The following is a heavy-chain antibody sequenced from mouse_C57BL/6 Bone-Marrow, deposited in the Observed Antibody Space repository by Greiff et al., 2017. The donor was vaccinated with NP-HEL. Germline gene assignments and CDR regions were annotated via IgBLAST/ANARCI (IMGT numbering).Heavy chain of an antibody. D-gene: IGHD2-1*01. CDR3: TRCYYGTKGYYFDY. J-gene: IGHJ2*01. V-gene: IGHV1-15*01. Sequence: QVQLQQSGAELVRPGASVTLSCKASGYTFTDYEMHWVKQTPVHGLEWIGAIDPETGGTAYNQKFKGKAILTADKSSSTAYMELRSLTSEDSAVYYCTRCYYGTKGYYFDYWGQGTTLTVSS. CDR1: GYTFTDYE. CDR2: IDPETGGT.